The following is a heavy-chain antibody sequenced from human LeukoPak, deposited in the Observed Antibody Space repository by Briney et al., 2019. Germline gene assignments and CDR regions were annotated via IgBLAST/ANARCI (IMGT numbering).Heavy chain of an antibody. Sequence: SETLSLTCTVSGVSISNYYWSWIRQSPGMALEWIGHIYTSGSTNYNPSLKSRVTMSVDTSKSQVSLTLSSVTAADTAIYYCARRLGYSYGYSFDSWGQGTLVTVSS. CDR1: GVSISNYY. CDR3: ARRLGYSYGYSFDS. CDR2: IYTSGST. V-gene: IGHV4-4*09. D-gene: IGHD5-18*01. J-gene: IGHJ4*02.